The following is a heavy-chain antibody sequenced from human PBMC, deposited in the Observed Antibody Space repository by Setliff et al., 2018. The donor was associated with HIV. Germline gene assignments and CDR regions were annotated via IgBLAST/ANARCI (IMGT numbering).Heavy chain of an antibody. Sequence: SETLSLTCTVSGASISSAIYYWGWIRQPPGKGLEWIGTVYYSGNTYYNPSLKRRITISVDTSKNQFSLKLSSVTAADTAVYYCARCIAARRFDYWGQGTLVTVS. J-gene: IGHJ4*02. CDR2: VYYSGNT. V-gene: IGHV4-39*01. D-gene: IGHD6-6*01. CDR3: ARCIAARRFDY. CDR1: GASISSAIYY.